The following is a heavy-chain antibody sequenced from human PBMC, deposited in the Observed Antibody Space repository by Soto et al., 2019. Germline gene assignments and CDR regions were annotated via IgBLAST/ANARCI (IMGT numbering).Heavy chain of an antibody. CDR3: ARFPSPAWFDP. J-gene: IGHJ5*02. CDR2: IEDSGTT. V-gene: IGHV4-39*01. D-gene: IGHD3-10*01. Sequence: SETLSLTCSVSGDSISKGSYYWGWIRQPPGKGLEWIGSIEDSGTTYYNSSLKSRVTISLGTSKTQFSLRLDSVTAADTAVYYCARFPSPAWFDPWGQGTLVTVSS. CDR1: GDSISKGSYY.